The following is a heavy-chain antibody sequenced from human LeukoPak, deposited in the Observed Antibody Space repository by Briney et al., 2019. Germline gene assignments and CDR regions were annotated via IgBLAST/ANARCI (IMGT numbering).Heavy chain of an antibody. CDR2: IWYDGSNK. D-gene: IGHD3-3*01. CDR3: ARDPLVALLEYYFDY. J-gene: IGHJ4*02. V-gene: IGHV3-33*01. CDR1: GFTFSSYG. Sequence: PGGSLRLSCAASGFTFSSYGMHWVRQAPGKGLEWVAVIWYDGSNKYYADSVKGRFTISRDNSKNTLYLQMNSLRAEDTAVYYCARDPLVALLEYYFDYWGQGTLVTVSS.